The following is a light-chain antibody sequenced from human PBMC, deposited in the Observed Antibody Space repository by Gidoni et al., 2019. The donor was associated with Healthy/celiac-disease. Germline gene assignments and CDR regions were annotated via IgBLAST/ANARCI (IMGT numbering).Light chain of an antibody. CDR3: QQYNTWPPLT. CDR1: QSVSSN. V-gene: IGKV3-15*01. CDR2: GAS. Sequence: EIVMKQSPATLSVSPGERATLSCRASQSVSSNLAWYQQKPGQAPRLLIYGASTRATGIPARFSGSGSGTEFTLTISSLQSEDFAVYYCQQYNTWPPLTFXQXTKVEIK. J-gene: IGKJ1*01.